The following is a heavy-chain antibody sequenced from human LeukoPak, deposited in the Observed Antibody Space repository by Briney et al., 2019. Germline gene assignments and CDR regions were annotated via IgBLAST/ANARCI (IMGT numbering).Heavy chain of an antibody. J-gene: IGHJ3*02. V-gene: IGHV3-7*01. CDR2: IKQDGSEK. CDR3: ARRQFNWGSAFDI. CDR1: GFTFSSYW. Sequence: PGVSLRLSCAASGFTFSSYWMSWVRRAPGKGLEWVANIKQDGSEKYYVDSVKGRFTISRDNAKNSLYLQMNSLRAEDTAVYYCARRQFNWGSAFDIWGQGTMVTVSS. D-gene: IGHD7-27*01.